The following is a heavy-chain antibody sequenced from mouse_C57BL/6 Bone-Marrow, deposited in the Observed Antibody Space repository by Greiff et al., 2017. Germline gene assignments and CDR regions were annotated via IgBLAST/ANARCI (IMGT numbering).Heavy chain of an antibody. J-gene: IGHJ1*03. CDR1: RFTFSDYG. CDR3: ARRSYNPYWYFDV. CDR2: ISSGSSTI. Sequence: EVKVVESGGGLVKPGGSLKLSCAASRFTFSDYGMHWVRQAPEKGLEWVAYISSGSSTIYYADTVKGRFTISRDNAKNTLFLQMTSLRSEDAAMYYCARRSYNPYWYFDVWGTGTTVTVSS. D-gene: IGHD1-1*01. V-gene: IGHV5-17*01.